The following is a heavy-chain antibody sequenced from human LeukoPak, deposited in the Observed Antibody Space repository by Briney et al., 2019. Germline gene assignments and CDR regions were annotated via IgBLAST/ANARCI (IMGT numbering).Heavy chain of an antibody. J-gene: IGHJ4*02. CDR3: ATRAVAAPY. D-gene: IGHD6-19*01. Sequence: PGGSLRLSCAASGFTVSSNYMSWVRQAPGKGLEWVSLIYSGGSTQYADSVKGRFTISRDSSKNTLYLQMNSLRAEDTAVYYCATRAVAAPYWGQGTLVTVSS. CDR2: IYSGGST. V-gene: IGHV3-66*01. CDR1: GFTVSSNY.